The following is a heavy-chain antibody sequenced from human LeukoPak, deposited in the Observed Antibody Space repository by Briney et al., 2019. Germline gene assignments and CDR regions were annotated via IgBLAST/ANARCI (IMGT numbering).Heavy chain of an antibody. D-gene: IGHD2-15*01. CDR2: ISSSSSYI. CDR3: ARGGGSIRHSYYYYVDV. CDR1: GFTFSSYW. J-gene: IGHJ6*03. V-gene: IGHV3-21*04. Sequence: GGSLRLSCAASGFTFSSYWMHWVRQAPGKGLEWVSSISSSSSYIYYADSVKGRFTISRDNAKNSLYLQMNSLRDEDTALYYCARGGGSIRHSYYYYVDVWGKGTSVTVSS.